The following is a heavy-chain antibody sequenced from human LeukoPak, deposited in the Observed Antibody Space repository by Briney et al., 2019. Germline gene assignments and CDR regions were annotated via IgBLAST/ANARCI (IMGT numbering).Heavy chain of an antibody. CDR3: ARDNEYQLLWFFDY. Sequence: GGSLRLSCAASGFTFSSYAVHWVRQAPGKGLERVAVISYDGSNKYYADSVKGRFTISRDNSKNTLYLQMNSLRAEDTAVYYCARDNEYQLLWFFDYWGQGTLVTVSS. J-gene: IGHJ4*02. CDR2: ISYDGSNK. V-gene: IGHV3-30*04. D-gene: IGHD2-2*01. CDR1: GFTFSSYA.